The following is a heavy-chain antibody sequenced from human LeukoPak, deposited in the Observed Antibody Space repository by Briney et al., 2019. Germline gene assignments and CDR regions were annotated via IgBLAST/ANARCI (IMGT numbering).Heavy chain of an antibody. CDR1: GITLSNYG. Sequence: GGSLRLSCAVSGITLSNYGMSWVRQAPGKGLEWVAGISDSGGSTKYADSVKGRFTISRDNPKNTLYLQMNSLRAEDTAVYFCAKRGVVIRVILVGFHREAYYFESWGQGALVTVSS. J-gene: IGHJ4*02. CDR3: AKRGVVIRVILVGFHREAYYFES. V-gene: IGHV3-23*01. CDR2: ISDSGGST. D-gene: IGHD3/OR15-3a*01.